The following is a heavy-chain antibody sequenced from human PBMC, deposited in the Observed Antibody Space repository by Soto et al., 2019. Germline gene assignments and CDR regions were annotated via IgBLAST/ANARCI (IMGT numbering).Heavy chain of an antibody. CDR3: AGVYYGGDSVNNF. V-gene: IGHV3-30-3*01. Sequence: GGSLRLSCACSVFSFSIYVLSWVRQAPGRGLEWVAATSYDGNNRYYADSVNGRFIISIDNSKNTLDLEMETPRPEDTAVYYCAGVYYGGDSVNNFWGQGTPVTVSS. J-gene: IGHJ4*02. D-gene: IGHD2-21*02. CDR1: VFSFSIYV. CDR2: TSYDGNNR.